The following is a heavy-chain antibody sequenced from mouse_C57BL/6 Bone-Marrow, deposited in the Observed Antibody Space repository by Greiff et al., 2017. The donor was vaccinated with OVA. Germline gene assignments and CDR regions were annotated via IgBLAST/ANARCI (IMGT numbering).Heavy chain of an antibody. CDR2: IWGGGGT. J-gene: IGHJ4*01. Sequence: VHLVESGPGLVAPSQSLSITCTVSGFSLTSYGVDWVRQPPGKGLEWLGVIWGGGGTNNNSALMYRLSISKDNSKSQVFLKMNSLQTDDTAMYYCRTGYYAMDYWGQGTSVTVSS. V-gene: IGHV2-9*01. CDR1: GFSLTSYG. CDR3: RTGYYAMDY.